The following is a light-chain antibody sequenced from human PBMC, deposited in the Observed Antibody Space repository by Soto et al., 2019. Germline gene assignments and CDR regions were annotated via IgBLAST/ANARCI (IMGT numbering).Light chain of an antibody. CDR3: HQYDTWPS. CDR1: QSISSSY. V-gene: IGKV3-20*01. J-gene: IGKJ2*01. Sequence: EIVLTQSPGTLSLSPGEGGTLSCRASQSISSSYLAWYQQKPGQSPRLLFYAASSRATGVPDRFSGSGSGTDFTLTISRLEPEDFAVYYCHQYDTWPSFGQGTKLQIK. CDR2: AAS.